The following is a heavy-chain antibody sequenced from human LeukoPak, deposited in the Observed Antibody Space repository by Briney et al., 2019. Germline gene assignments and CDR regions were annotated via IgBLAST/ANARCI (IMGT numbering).Heavy chain of an antibody. J-gene: IGHJ3*02. CDR1: GYTFTSYG. CDR3: ARSSSWIPHAFDI. D-gene: IGHD6-13*01. CDR2: IIPIFGTA. Sequence: ASVKVSCXASGYTFTSYGISWVRQARGQGLEWMGGIIPIFGTANYAQKFQGRVTITADESTSTAYMELSSLRSEDTAVYYCARSSSWIPHAFDIWGQGTMVTVSS. V-gene: IGHV1-69*13.